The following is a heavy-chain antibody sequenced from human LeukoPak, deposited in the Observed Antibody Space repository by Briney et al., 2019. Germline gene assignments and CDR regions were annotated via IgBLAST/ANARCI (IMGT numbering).Heavy chain of an antibody. CDR1: GYTFSDYY. D-gene: IGHD2-2*01. V-gene: IGHV1-2*02. Sequence: ASVKVSCKAYGYTFSDYYMHWVRQAPGQGLEWMGWINPKSGGANFAEKFQGRVIMTRDTSIRTVYMELSRVTYDDTAVYYCARGVGTSWLDPWGQGTLVTVSS. J-gene: IGHJ5*02. CDR3: ARGVGTSWLDP. CDR2: INPKSGGA.